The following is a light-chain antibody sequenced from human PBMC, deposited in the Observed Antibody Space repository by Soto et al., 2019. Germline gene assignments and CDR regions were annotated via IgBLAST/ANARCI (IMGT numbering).Light chain of an antibody. Sequence: EIVLTQSPGTLSLSPGERATLSCRASQSVRSNYLAWYQQKPGQAPRLLIYGASTLQSGVPSRFSGSASGTEFTLTISSLQPEDFATYFCQQFNAYPLTFGGGTKLEIK. CDR2: GAS. V-gene: IGKV3-20*01. CDR3: QQFNAYPLT. J-gene: IGKJ4*01. CDR1: QSVRSNY.